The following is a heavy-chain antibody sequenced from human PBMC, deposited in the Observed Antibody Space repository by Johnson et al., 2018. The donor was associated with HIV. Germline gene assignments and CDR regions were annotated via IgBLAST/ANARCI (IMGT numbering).Heavy chain of an antibody. CDR1: GFDFKSYA. V-gene: IGHV3-23*04. D-gene: IGHD1-26*01. CDR2: IRYSGDTT. CDR3: ATDLSGWELPSLSAFDI. Sequence: VQLVESGGGVVQPGGSLRISCAASGFDFKSYAMTWVRQAPGKGLEWVSSIRYSGDTTYYADSVKDRFTISRDNSKNTLYLQMNSLRAEDTAVYYCATDLSGWELPSLSAFDIWGQGTMVTVSS. J-gene: IGHJ3*02.